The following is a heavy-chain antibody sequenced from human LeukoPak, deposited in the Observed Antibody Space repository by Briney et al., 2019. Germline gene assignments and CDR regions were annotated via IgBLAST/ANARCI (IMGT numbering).Heavy chain of an antibody. CDR3: ARPYSSNWYDAFHF. CDR1: GGPITGYY. D-gene: IGHD6-13*01. J-gene: IGHJ3*01. V-gene: IGHV4-59*01. Sequence: KSSETLSLTCTVFGGPITGYYWSWIRQPPGKGLEWIGYVSYRGSTNYNPSLKSRVTISVDTSKNQFSLELSSVTAADTPVYYCARPYSSNWYDAFHFWGQGTMVTVSS. CDR2: VSYRGST.